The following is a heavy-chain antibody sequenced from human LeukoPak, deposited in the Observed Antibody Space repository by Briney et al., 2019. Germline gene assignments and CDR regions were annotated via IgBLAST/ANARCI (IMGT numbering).Heavy chain of an antibody. CDR2: MNPNSGNT. J-gene: IGHJ6*02. D-gene: IGHD3-22*01. CDR1: GYTFTSYD. V-gene: IGHV1-8*01. CDR3: ATGGYDSSGYYYLLHYFYYHGMDV. Sequence: ASVKVSCKASGYTFTSYDINWVRQATGQGLEWMGWMNPNSGNTGYAEKFQGRVTMTRNTSISTAYMELSSLRSEDSAVYYCATGGYDSSGYYYLLHYFYYHGMDVWGQGTTVTVSS.